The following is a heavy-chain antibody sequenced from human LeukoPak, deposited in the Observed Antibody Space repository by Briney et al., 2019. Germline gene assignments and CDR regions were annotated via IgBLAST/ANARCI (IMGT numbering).Heavy chain of an antibody. CDR3: AKDRGAVGGAFDI. Sequence: GGSLRLSCAASGFTFDDYAMHWVRQAPGKGLEWVSGISWNSGSIGYADSVKGRFTISRDNAKNSLYLQMNSLGAEDMALYYCAKDRGAVGGAFDIWGQGAMVTVSS. CDR2: ISWNSGSI. J-gene: IGHJ3*02. D-gene: IGHD6-19*01. CDR1: GFTFDDYA. V-gene: IGHV3-9*03.